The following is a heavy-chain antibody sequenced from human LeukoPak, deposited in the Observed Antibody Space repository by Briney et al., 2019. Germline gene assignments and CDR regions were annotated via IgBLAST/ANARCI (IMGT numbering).Heavy chain of an antibody. Sequence: NPSETLSLTCTVSGGSISSSPYYWSWIRQPPGKGLEWIGYIYYSGSTNYNPSLKSRVTISVDTSKNQFSLNLNSVTAADTAVYYCARSSGDGDFDYWGQGTLVTVSS. J-gene: IGHJ4*02. CDR3: ARSSGDGDFDY. CDR2: IYYSGST. CDR1: GGSISSSPYY. D-gene: IGHD2-15*01. V-gene: IGHV4-61*01.